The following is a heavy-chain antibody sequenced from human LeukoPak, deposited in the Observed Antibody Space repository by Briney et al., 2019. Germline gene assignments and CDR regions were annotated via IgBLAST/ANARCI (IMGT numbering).Heavy chain of an antibody. CDR1: GGSISSYY. V-gene: IGHV4-59*01. Sequence: PSETLSLTCTVSGGSISSYYWSWIRQPPGKGLEWIGYIYYSGSTNYNPSLKSRVTISVDTSKNQFSMKLSSVTVADTAVYYCARGFDFWSGYYRDDAFDIWGQGTMVTVSS. D-gene: IGHD3-3*01. CDR3: ARGFDFWSGYYRDDAFDI. CDR2: IYYSGST. J-gene: IGHJ3*02.